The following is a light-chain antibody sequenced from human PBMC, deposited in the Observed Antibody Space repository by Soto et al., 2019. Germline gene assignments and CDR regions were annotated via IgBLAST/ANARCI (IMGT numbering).Light chain of an antibody. CDR2: EGS. CDR3: CSYAGSSTYV. V-gene: IGLV2-23*01. Sequence: QSFLTQPPSASGSPGQSVAISCTGTSSDVGSYNLVSWYQQHPGKAPKLMIYEGSKRPSGVSNRFSGSKSGNTASLTISGLQAEDEADYYCCSYAGSSTYVFGTGTKVTVL. CDR1: SSDVGSYNL. J-gene: IGLJ1*01.